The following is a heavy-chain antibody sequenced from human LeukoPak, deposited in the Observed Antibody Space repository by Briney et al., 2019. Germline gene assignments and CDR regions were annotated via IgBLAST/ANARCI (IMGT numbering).Heavy chain of an antibody. Sequence: GASVKVSCKASGYTFTSYDINWVRQATGQGLEWMGWISAYNGNTNYAQKLQGRVTMTTDTSTSTAYMELRSLRSDDTAVYYCARVYLYYYGSGSFYYYYYGMDVWGQGTTVTVSS. V-gene: IGHV1-18*01. CDR1: GYTFTSYD. CDR3: ARVYLYYYGSGSFYYYYYGMDV. J-gene: IGHJ6*02. CDR2: ISAYNGNT. D-gene: IGHD3-10*01.